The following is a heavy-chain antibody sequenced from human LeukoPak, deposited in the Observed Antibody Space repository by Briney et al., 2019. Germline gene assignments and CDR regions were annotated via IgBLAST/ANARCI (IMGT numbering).Heavy chain of an antibody. Sequence: PGGSLRLSCAASGFTFSSYAMSWVRQAPGKGLEWVSAVSGSGDSTYYADSLKGRFSISRDNSKDTLYLQMNSLRAEDTAVYYCAKDKITLAAAAFYYFDYWGQGTLVTVSS. J-gene: IGHJ4*02. CDR2: VSGSGDST. CDR3: AKDKITLAAAAFYYFDY. CDR1: GFTFSSYA. D-gene: IGHD6-13*01. V-gene: IGHV3-23*01.